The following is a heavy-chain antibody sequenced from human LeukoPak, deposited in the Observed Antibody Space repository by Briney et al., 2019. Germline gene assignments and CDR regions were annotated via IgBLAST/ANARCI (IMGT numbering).Heavy chain of an antibody. J-gene: IGHJ3*02. D-gene: IGHD3-10*01. CDR2: INGDGSNT. CDR3: ARGSGSYSSDAFDI. Sequence: GGSLRLSCAASGFTFRSFWIHWVRQTPGKGLVWVSRINGDGSNTTYADSVKGRFTTSRDTAKNTVYLQMNSLRAEDTAVYYCARGSGSYSSDAFDIWGQGTMVTVSS. V-gene: IGHV3-74*01. CDR1: GFTFRSFW.